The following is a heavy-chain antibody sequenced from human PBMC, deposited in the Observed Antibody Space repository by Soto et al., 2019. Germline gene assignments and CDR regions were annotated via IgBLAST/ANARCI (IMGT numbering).Heavy chain of an antibody. V-gene: IGHV4-39*07. J-gene: IGHJ5*01. CDR2: IYYSGST. CDR3: ARYYYESSGYSHWFDS. Sequence: PSETLSLTCTVSGGSISSSSYYWGWIRQPPGKGLEWIGSIYYSGSTYYNPSLKSRVTISVDRSKNQFSLKLSSVTAADTAVYYCARYYYESSGYSHWFDSWGQGILVTVSS. D-gene: IGHD3-22*01. CDR1: GGSISSSSYY.